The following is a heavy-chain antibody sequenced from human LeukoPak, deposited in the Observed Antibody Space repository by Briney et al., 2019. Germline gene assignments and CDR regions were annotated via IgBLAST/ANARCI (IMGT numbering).Heavy chain of an antibody. CDR3: ARGYPTVTTNQNCDY. CDR2: IWYDGSNK. V-gene: IGHV3-33*01. D-gene: IGHD4-17*01. CDR1: GFSFSNYD. Sequence: GRSLRLSCAASGFSFSNYDMHGVRQAPGKGLEWVAGIWYDGSNKYYADSVKGRFTISRDNSKNTLYLQMNSLRVEDTAVYYCARGYPTVTTNQNCDYWGQGTLVTVSS. J-gene: IGHJ4*02.